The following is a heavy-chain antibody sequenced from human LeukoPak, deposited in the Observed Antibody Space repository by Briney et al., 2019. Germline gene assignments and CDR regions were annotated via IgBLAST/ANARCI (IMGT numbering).Heavy chain of an antibody. V-gene: IGHV1-24*01. J-gene: IGHJ4*02. CDR1: GYTLTELS. D-gene: IGHD5-24*01. Sequence: GASVKVSCKVSGYTLTELSMHWVRQAPGKGLEWMGGFDPEDGETIYAQKFQGRVTMTEDTSTDTAYMELSSLRSEDTAVYYCATVRLAVATIIYFDYWGQGTLVTVSS. CDR3: ATVRLAVATIIYFDY. CDR2: FDPEDGET.